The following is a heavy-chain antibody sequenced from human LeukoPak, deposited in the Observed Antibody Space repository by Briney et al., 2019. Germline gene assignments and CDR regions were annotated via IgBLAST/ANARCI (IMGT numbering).Heavy chain of an antibody. J-gene: IGHJ4*02. Sequence: PSETLSLTCTVSGGSITSSYWSWIRQPPGKGLEWIGYIYYSGITNYNPSLNSRVTISVDTSKNQFSLRLTSVTAADTAVYYCARMGPELDYWGQGTLVTVSS. V-gene: IGHV4-59*01. CDR1: GGSITSSY. D-gene: IGHD5-24*01. CDR3: ARMGPELDY. CDR2: IYYSGIT.